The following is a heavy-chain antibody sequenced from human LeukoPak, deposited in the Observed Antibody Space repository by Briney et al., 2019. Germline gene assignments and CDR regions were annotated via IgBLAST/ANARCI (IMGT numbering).Heavy chain of an antibody. J-gene: IGHJ4*02. CDR2: IYYSGST. CDR1: GGSISSYY. Sequence: SETLSLTCTVSGGSISSYYWSWIRQPPGKGLEWIGYIYYSGSTNYNPSLKSRVTISVDTSKNQFSLKLSSVTAADTAVYYCASGRVGYSYGERALFDYWGQGTLVTVSS. D-gene: IGHD5-18*01. CDR3: ASGRVGYSYGERALFDY. V-gene: IGHV4-59*08.